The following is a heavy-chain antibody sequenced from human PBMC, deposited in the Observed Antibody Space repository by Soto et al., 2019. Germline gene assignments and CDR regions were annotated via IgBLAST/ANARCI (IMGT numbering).Heavy chain of an antibody. D-gene: IGHD2-2*01. Sequence: QVQLVQSGAEVKKPGSSVKVSCKASGGTFSTYTINWVRQAPGQGLEWMGGIIPMFGTANYAQEFQGRVPITEDQSTSTAYMELSGLRSEDTAVYHCARRYCIGTGCHYYGMDVWGQVTTVTVSS. CDR2: IIPMFGTA. CDR1: GGTFSTYT. CDR3: ARRYCIGTGCHYYGMDV. V-gene: IGHV1-69*12. J-gene: IGHJ6*02.